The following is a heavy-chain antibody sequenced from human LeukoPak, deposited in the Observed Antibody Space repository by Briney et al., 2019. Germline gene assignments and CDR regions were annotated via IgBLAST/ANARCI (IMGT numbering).Heavy chain of an antibody. D-gene: IGHD3-22*01. CDR2: ISGSGGST. J-gene: IGHJ3*02. Sequence: GGSLRLSCAASGFTFRSYAMSWVRQAPGKGLEWVSAISGSGGSTYYADSVKGRFTISRDNSKNTLYLQMNSLRAEDTAVYYCAKVRMITMIAYDAFDIWGQGTLVTVSS. V-gene: IGHV3-23*01. CDR1: GFTFRSYA. CDR3: AKVRMITMIAYDAFDI.